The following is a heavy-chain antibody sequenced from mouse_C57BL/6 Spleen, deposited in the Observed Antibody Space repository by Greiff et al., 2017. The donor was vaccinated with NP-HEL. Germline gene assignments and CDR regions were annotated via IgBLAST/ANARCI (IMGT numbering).Heavy chain of an antibody. J-gene: IGHJ2*01. CDR3: ARIYYDYYYFDY. CDR2: ISSGGSYT. V-gene: IGHV5-6*01. Sequence: EVKLMESGGDLVKPGGSLKLSCAASGFTFSSYGMSWVRQTPDKRLEWVATISSGGSYTYYPDSVKGRFTISRDNAKNTLYLQMSSLKSEDTAMYYCARIYYDYYYFDYWGQGTTLTVSS. D-gene: IGHD2-4*01. CDR1: GFTFSSYG.